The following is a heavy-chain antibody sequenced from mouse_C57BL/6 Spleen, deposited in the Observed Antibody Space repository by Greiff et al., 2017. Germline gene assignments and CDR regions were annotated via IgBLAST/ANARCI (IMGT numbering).Heavy chain of an antibody. V-gene: IGHV1-50*01. CDR1: GYTFTSYW. J-gene: IGHJ2*01. D-gene: IGHD3-3*01. Sequence: QVQLQQPGAELVKPGASVKLSCKASGYTFTSYWMQWVQQRPGQGLEWIGEIDPSDSYTNYNQKFKGKATLTVDTSSSTAYMQLSSLTSEDSAVYYCARSGDNYFDYWGQGTTLTVSS. CDR3: ARSGDNYFDY. CDR2: IDPSDSYT.